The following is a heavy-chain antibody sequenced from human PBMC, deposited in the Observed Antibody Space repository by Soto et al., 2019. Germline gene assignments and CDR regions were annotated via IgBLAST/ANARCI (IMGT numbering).Heavy chain of an antibody. J-gene: IGHJ6*02. CDR3: ARDLVVVPSASYYYGMDV. D-gene: IGHD2-15*01. CDR2: IWYDGSNK. Sequence: PGGSLRLSCAASGFTFSSYGMHWVRQAPGKGQEWVAVIWYDGSNKYYADSVKGRFTISRDNSKNTLYLQMNSLRAEDTAVYYCARDLVVVPSASYYYGMDVWGQGTTVTSP. V-gene: IGHV3-33*01. CDR1: GFTFSSYG.